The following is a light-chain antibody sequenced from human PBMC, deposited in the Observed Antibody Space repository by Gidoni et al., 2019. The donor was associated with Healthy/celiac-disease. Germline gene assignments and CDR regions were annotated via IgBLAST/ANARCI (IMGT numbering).Light chain of an antibody. CDR2: AAS. CDR3: QQLNSYPPS. Sequence: DIQLTQSPSFLSASVGDRVTITRWASQGISSYLAWYQQKPGKAPKLLIYAASTLQSGVPSRFSGSGSGTECTLTISSLQPEDFATYYCQQLNSYPPSFXXXTKLEIK. V-gene: IGKV1-9*01. J-gene: IGKJ2*03. CDR1: QGISSY.